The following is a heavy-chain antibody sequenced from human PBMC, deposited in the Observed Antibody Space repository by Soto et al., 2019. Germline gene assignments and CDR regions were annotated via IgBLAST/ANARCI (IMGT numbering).Heavy chain of an antibody. V-gene: IGHV1-18*04. CDR3: AREGILGLFDAYDL. Sequence: VASVKVSRKASVFTSSGISWVRQAPGQRLEWMGWISTHNGNTIYAQKFQGRVIMTMDTSTTTVYMELRSLRPDDTAVYLCAREGILGLFDAYDLWGQGTMVT. D-gene: IGHD3-3*01. CDR2: ISTHNGNT. CDR1: VFTSSG. J-gene: IGHJ3*01.